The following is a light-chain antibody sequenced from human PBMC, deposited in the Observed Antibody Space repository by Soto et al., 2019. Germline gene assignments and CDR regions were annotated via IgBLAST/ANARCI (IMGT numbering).Light chain of an antibody. CDR2: AAS. Sequence: EIVLTQSPGTLSLSPGERATLSCRASQSVSSSYLAWHQQKPGQAPRLLISAASSRATGIPDRFSGSGSGTDFTLTISRLEPEDVAVYSCQQYGTSPFTFGPGTKVDI. CDR3: QQYGTSPFT. CDR1: QSVSSSY. J-gene: IGKJ3*01. V-gene: IGKV3-20*01.